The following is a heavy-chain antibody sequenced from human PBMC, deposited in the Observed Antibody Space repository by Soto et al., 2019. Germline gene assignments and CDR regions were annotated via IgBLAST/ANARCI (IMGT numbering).Heavy chain of an antibody. CDR3: ARCISKGMVAIYYYYYGMDV. V-gene: IGHV1-69*06. D-gene: IGHD5-12*01. CDR2: IIPIFGTA. Sequence: SVKVSCKASGGTFSSYAISWVRQAPGQGLEWMGGIIPIFGTANYAQKFQGRVTITADKSTSTAYMELSSLRSEDTAVYYCARCISKGMVAIYYYYYGMDVWGQGTTVTVSS. CDR1: GGTFSSYA. J-gene: IGHJ6*02.